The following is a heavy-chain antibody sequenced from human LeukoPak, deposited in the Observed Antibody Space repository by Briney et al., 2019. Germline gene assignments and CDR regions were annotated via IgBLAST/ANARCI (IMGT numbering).Heavy chain of an antibody. D-gene: IGHD3/OR15-3a*01. CDR2: IYYSGST. Sequence: SETLSLTCTVSGGSISSYYWSWIRLPPGKGLEWIGYIYYSGSTNYNPSLKSRVTISVDTSKNQFSLKLSSVTAADTAVYYCARAAGGRTGAFDYWGQGTLVTVSS. CDR3: ARAAGGRTGAFDY. V-gene: IGHV4-59*01. CDR1: GGSISSYY. J-gene: IGHJ4*02.